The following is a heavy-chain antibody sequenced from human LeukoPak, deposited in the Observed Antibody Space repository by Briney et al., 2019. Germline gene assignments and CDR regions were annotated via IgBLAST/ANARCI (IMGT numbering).Heavy chain of an antibody. CDR2: IHYSGST. V-gene: IGHV4-59*01. J-gene: IGHJ6*02. CDR3: ARGGDSSGYLNHYYYGMDV. D-gene: IGHD5-18*01. CDR1: GGSIRNYY. Sequence: SETLSLTCIVSGGSIRNYYWNWIRQSPGKGLEWIGFIHYSGSTYYRPTLKRRVTMSVDTSKNQFSLKLTSVTAADTAVYYCARGGDSSGYLNHYYYGMDVWGQGTTVTVSS.